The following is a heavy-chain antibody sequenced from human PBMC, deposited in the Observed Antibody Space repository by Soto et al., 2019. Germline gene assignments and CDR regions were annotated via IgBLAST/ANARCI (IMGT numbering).Heavy chain of an antibody. V-gene: IGHV4-59*01. CDR2: MYYTGDT. Sequence: SETLSLTCTVSGGSIHGYYWTWSRQAPGRELEWIGYMYYTGDTNYNPSLKSRVSISIDKSKNLFSLNLTSVTAADTAIYYCARLVTGEAAGTFWFDPWGQGTQVTVSS. D-gene: IGHD1-1*01. CDR1: GGSIHGYY. CDR3: ARLVTGEAAGTFWFDP. J-gene: IGHJ5*02.